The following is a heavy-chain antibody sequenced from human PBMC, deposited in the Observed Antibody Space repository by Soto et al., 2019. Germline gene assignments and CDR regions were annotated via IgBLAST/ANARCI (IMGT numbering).Heavy chain of an antibody. CDR3: ARTRLGYSSSWFFDY. D-gene: IGHD6-13*01. J-gene: IGHJ4*02. CDR2: IHHSGST. Sequence: QVQLQESGPGLVKPSQTLSLTCTVSGGSISSDNYYWSWIRQHPGKGLEWIGYIHHSGSTYYTPSLKSRVIISVDTSKNQFSLKLSSVTAADTAVYYCARTRLGYSSSWFFDYWGQGTLVTVSS. CDR1: GGSISSDNYY. V-gene: IGHV4-31*03.